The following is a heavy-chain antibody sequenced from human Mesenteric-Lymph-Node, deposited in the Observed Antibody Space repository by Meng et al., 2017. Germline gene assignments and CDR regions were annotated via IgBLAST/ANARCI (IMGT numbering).Heavy chain of an antibody. D-gene: IGHD6-19*01. CDR2: ITTSIRDT. CDR3: AKGLRSSAWDYFDF. Sequence: GESLKISCAASGFTFTSYTMNWVRQAPGKGLEWVSTITTSIRDTYYAESVKGRFTISRDSSKNTLYLQMNSLRAEDTALYYCAKGLRSSAWDYFDFWGQGTLVTVSS. CDR1: GFTFTSYT. J-gene: IGHJ4*02. V-gene: IGHV3-23*01.